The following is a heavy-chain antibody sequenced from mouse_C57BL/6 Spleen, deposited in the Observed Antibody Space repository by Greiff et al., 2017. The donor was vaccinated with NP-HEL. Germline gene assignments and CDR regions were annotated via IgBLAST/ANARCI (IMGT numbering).Heavy chain of an antibody. CDR3: ARGDGNYVFAY. Sequence: VQLQQSGPGLVKPSQSLSLTCSVTGYSITSGYYWNWIRQFPGNKLEWMGYISYDGSNNYNPSLKNRISITRDTSKNQFFLKLNSVTTEDTATYYCARGDGNYVFAYWGQGTLVTVSA. CDR2: ISYDGSN. CDR1: GYSITSGYY. J-gene: IGHJ3*01. V-gene: IGHV3-6*01. D-gene: IGHD2-1*01.